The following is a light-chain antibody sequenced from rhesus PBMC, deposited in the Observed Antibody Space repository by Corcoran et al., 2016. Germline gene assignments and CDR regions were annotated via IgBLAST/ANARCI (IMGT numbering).Light chain of an antibody. CDR1: QGISSY. V-gene: IGKV1-28*03. Sequence: DIQMTQSPSSLSASVGDTVTITCRASQGISSYLNWFQQKPGKAPKLLIYAASSLESGVPSRLSGSGSGTDFTLTINSLQPEDFAVYYCLQHNSYPLTFGGGTKVELK. J-gene: IGKJ4*01. CDR2: AAS. CDR3: LQHNSYPLT.